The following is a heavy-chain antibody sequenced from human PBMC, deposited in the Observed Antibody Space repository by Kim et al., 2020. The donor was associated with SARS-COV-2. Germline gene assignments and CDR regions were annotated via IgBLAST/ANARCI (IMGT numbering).Heavy chain of an antibody. Sequence: GGSLRLSCAASGFTFSDYYMSWIRQAPGKGLEWVSYISSSSSYTNYADSVKGRFTISRDNAKNSLYLQMNSLRAEDTAVYYCARCGVLRYFDWLFFTYWGQGTLVTVSS. CDR1: GFTFSDYY. CDR3: ARCGVLRYFDWLFFTY. V-gene: IGHV3-11*06. CDR2: ISSSSSYT. D-gene: IGHD3-9*01. J-gene: IGHJ4*02.